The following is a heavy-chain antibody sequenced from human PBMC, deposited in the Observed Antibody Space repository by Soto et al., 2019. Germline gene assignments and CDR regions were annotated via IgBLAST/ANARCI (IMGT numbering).Heavy chain of an antibody. V-gene: IGHV3-48*03. J-gene: IGHJ4*02. D-gene: IGHD3-16*01. CDR3: ARESFSASPNFFDY. CDR1: GFSFTNYE. CDR2: IGLSGDTI. Sequence: GGSLRLSCAVSGFSFTNYEMNWVRQAPGKGLEWIAYIGLSGDTIYYADSVKGRFTISRDHAKNSLELQMSSLRADDTALYYCARESFSASPNFFDYWGRGTQVTVSS.